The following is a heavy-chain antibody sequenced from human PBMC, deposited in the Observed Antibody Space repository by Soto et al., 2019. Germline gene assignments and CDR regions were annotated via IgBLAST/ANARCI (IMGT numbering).Heavy chain of an antibody. CDR2: MNPNSGNT. J-gene: IGHJ4*02. D-gene: IGHD2-15*01. Sequence: QVQLVQSGAEVKKPGASVKVSCKASGYTFTSYDINWVRQATGQGLEWMGWMNPNSGNTGYAQKFXGXGXMXXNTSISTAYMELSSLRSEDTAVYYCARQKVDASDYWGQGPLVTVSS. CDR3: ARQKVDASDY. V-gene: IGHV1-8*01. CDR1: GYTFTSYD.